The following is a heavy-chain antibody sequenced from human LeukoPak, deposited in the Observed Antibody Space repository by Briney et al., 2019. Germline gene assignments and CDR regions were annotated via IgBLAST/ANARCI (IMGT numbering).Heavy chain of an antibody. CDR3: ARDGAYGSGSYPNWFDP. CDR1: GFMLSNSA. V-gene: IGHV3-23*01. CDR2: ISGSGLNT. Sequence: GGSLRLSCAASGFMLSNSAMSWVRLAPGKGLEWVSAISGSGLNTYYADSVKGRFTISRDISRNILYLEMNSLTSEDTAVFYCARDGAYGSGSYPNWFDPWGQGTLVTVSS. J-gene: IGHJ5*02. D-gene: IGHD3-10*01.